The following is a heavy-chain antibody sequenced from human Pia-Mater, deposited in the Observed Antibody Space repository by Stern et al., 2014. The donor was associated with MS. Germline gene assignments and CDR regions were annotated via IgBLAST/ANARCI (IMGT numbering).Heavy chain of an antibody. D-gene: IGHD2-21*01. Sequence: EVQLVQSGAEMKKPGESLKISCKTSGYNFINYWIAWVRQVPGKGLEWIGMIYPGDSDIRHSPSFQGPVTISVDKSNTTAYLQWNSLKVSDSAVYYCARWSVACDYWGQGALITVSS. CDR3: ARWSVACDY. V-gene: IGHV5-51*03. CDR1: GYNFINYW. J-gene: IGHJ4*02. CDR2: IYPGDSDI.